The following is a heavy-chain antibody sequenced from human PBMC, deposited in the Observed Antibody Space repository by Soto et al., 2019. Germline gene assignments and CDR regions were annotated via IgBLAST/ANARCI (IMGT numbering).Heavy chain of an antibody. J-gene: IGHJ6*02. D-gene: IGHD2-15*01. Sequence: GGSLRLSCAASGFTFSNAWMNWVRQAPGKGLEWVGRIKSKTDGGTTDYAAPVKGRFTISRDDSKNTLYLQMNSLKTEDTAVYYCTTEIGPRNIVVVVAATHYYYYGMDVWGQGTTVTVSS. CDR3: TTEIGPRNIVVVVAATHYYYYGMDV. CDR2: IKSKTDGGTT. V-gene: IGHV3-15*07. CDR1: GFTFSNAW.